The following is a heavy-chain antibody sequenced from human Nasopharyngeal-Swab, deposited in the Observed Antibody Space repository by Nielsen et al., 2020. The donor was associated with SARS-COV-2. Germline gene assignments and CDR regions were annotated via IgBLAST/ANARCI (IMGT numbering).Heavy chain of an antibody. CDR1: GFTFSNAW. Sequence: GESLKISCAASGFTFSNAWMNWVRQAPGKGLEWVSSISSSSSYIYYADSVKGRFTISRDNAKNSLYLQMNSLRAEDTAVYYCASVLVVPAAIINWPYGMDVWGQGTTVTVSS. V-gene: IGHV3-21*01. CDR3: ASVLVVPAAIINWPYGMDV. J-gene: IGHJ6*02. D-gene: IGHD2-2*01. CDR2: ISSSSSYI.